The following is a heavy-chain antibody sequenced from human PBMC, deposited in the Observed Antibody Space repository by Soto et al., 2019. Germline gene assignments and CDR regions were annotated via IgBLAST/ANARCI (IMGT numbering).Heavy chain of an antibody. CDR3: ARGGGYCSSTSCYAGNWFDP. CDR2: INHSGST. V-gene: IGHV4-34*01. J-gene: IGHJ5*02. CDR1: GWSFSGYY. D-gene: IGHD2-2*01. Sequence: ETLSLTGAIYGWSFSGYYWSWIRQPPGKGLEWIGEINHSGSTNYNPSLKSRVTISVDTSKNQFSLKLSSVTAADTAVYYCARGGGYCSSTSCYAGNWFDPRGQGTLVTVSS.